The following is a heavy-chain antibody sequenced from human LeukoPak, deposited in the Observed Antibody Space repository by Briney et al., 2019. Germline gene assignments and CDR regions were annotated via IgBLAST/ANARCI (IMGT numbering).Heavy chain of an antibody. Sequence: GGSLRLSCAASGFTFSSYEMNWVRRAPGKGLEWVSYISSSGSTIYYADSVKGRFTISRDSSMNILYLQMNSLRAEDTAVYYCARALDLVVVVAGYWGLGTLVTVSS. J-gene: IGHJ4*02. CDR2: ISSSGSTI. V-gene: IGHV3-48*03. CDR3: ARALDLVVVVAGY. D-gene: IGHD2-15*01. CDR1: GFTFSSYE.